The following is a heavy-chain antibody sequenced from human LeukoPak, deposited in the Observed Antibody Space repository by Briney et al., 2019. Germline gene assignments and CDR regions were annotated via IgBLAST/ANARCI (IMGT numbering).Heavy chain of an antibody. J-gene: IGHJ4*02. D-gene: IGHD5-18*01. V-gene: IGHV3-9*01. CDR1: GFTFDDYG. CDR2: IRWDSGNI. Sequence: GGSLRLSCAASGFTFDDYGMHWVRQAPGKGLEWVSCIRWDSGNIGYADSVKGRFTISRDNSKNTLYLQMNSLKAEDTAVYYCAKELYRYGHTAGYWGQGTLVTVSS. CDR3: AKELYRYGHTAGY.